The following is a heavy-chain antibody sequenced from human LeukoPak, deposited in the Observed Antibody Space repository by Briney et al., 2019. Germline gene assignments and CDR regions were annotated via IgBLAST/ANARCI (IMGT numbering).Heavy chain of an antibody. V-gene: IGHV4-39*07. J-gene: IGHJ5*02. CDR2: IFYSGST. CDR3: ARDFWSDHSWFDP. D-gene: IGHD3-3*01. Sequence: SETLSLTCTVSGGSISTSNYYWGWIRQPPGKGLEWIGNIFYSGSTYYSPSLKSRVTISVDTSKNHSSLRLSSVTAADTAVYYCARDFWSDHSWFDPWGQGTLVTVSS. CDR1: GGSISTSNYY.